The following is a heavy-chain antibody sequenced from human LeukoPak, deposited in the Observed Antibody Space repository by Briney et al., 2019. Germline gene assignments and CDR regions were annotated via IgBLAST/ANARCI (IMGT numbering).Heavy chain of an antibody. CDR1: GGSFSGYY. D-gene: IGHD3-3*01. CDR2: INHSGST. CDR3: ARVVTIFGVVPDYYYYYYMDV. V-gene: IGHV4-34*01. J-gene: IGHJ6*03. Sequence: SETLSLTCAVYGGSFSGYYWSWIRQPPGKGLDWIGEINHSGSTNYNPSLKSRATISVDTPKNQFSLKLSSVTAADTAVYYCARVVTIFGVVPDYYYYYYMDVWGKGTTVTVSS.